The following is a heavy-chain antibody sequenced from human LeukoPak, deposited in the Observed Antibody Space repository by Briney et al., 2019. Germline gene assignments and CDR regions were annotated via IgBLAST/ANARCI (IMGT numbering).Heavy chain of an antibody. Sequence: GASVKVSCKASGYTFTGYYMHWVRQAPGQGLEWMGWINPNSGGTNYAQKFQGRVTMTRDTSISTAYVELSRLRSDDMAVYYCARDAEVCSSTSCYMYYYYGMDVWGQGTTVTVSS. V-gene: IGHV1-2*02. D-gene: IGHD2-2*02. J-gene: IGHJ6*02. CDR1: GYTFTGYY. CDR3: ARDAEVCSSTSCYMYYYYGMDV. CDR2: INPNSGGT.